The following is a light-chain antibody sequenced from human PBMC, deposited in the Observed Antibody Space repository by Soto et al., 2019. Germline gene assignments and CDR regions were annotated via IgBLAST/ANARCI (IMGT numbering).Light chain of an antibody. CDR2: AAS. CDR1: QSISSY. J-gene: IGKJ1*01. CDR3: QQSYSTTQT. V-gene: IGKV1-39*01. Sequence: DIQTTESASSLSASVGDRVTITCRASQSISSYLNWYQQKPGKAPKLLIYAASSLQSGVPSRFSGSGSGTDFTLTISRLQKEDCATYYCQQSYSTTQTFGQGTKVDIK.